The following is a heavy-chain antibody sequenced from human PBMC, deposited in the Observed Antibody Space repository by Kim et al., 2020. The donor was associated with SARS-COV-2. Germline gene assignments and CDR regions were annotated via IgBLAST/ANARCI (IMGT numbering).Heavy chain of an antibody. J-gene: IGHJ4*02. D-gene: IGHD3-3*01. CDR3: AKEGTGFWTPSGFDY. V-gene: IGHV3-23*01. Sequence: KGRFPISRAKSKTTLYLQMNSQRAEDTAVYYCAKEGTGFWTPSGFDYWGQGTLVTVSS.